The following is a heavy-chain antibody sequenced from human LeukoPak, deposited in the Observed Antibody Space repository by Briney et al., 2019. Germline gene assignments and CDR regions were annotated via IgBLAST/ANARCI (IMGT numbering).Heavy chain of an antibody. J-gene: IGHJ3*02. Sequence: GGSLRLSCAASGFTVSSNYMSWVRQAPGKGLEWVSVIYSGGSTYYADSVKGRFTISRDNSKDTLYLQMNSLRAEDTAVYYCARDRYSSTLGAFDIWGQGTMVTVSS. D-gene: IGHD6-19*01. CDR2: IYSGGST. CDR3: ARDRYSSTLGAFDI. CDR1: GFTVSSNY. V-gene: IGHV3-53*01.